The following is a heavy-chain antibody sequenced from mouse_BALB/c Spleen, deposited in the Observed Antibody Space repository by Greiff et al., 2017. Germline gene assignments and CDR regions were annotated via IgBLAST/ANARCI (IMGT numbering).Heavy chain of an antibody. CDR1: GFSFTGYG. J-gene: IGHJ4*01. Sequence: QVQLQQSGPGLVAPAQSLSITCTVSGFSFTGYGVNWVRQAPGKGLEWLGMIWGDGSTDYNSALQTRLSISNDNSKSQAFLKMNSLQTDETARYYCARDYGSRDYAMDDWGQGTAVTVSA. CDR3: ARDYGSRDYAMDD. CDR2: IWGDGST. V-gene: IGHV2-6-7*01. D-gene: IGHD1-1*01.